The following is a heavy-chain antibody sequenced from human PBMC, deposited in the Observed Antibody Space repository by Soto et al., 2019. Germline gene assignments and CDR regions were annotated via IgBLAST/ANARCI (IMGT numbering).Heavy chain of an antibody. D-gene: IGHD4-17*01. V-gene: IGHV3-72*01. CDR1: GFIFSDHY. CDR2: SRNKAKSYST. J-gene: IGHJ4*02. Sequence: EVQLVESGGGLAQPGGSLTLSCAASGFIFSDHYMDWVRQAPGKGLEWVGRSRNKAKSYSTEYAASVKGRFTISRDDSQNSQYLQINGLSAEDTGVYYSARRAYGDLVYWGLVTLVTVSS. CDR3: ARRAYGDLVY.